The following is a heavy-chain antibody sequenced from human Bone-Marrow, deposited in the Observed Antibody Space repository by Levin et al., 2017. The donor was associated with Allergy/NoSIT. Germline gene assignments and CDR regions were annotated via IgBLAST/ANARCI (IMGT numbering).Heavy chain of an antibody. J-gene: IGHJ6*02. CDR3: ARTAVAAGKFYFFYNGMDV. Sequence: PGGSLRLSCAASGFTVSSTYMNWVRQAPGKGLEWVSIIYSDGTTYSADSVKGRFTISRDDSKNTLDLQLNSLRADDTAAYYCARTAVAAGKFYFFYNGMDVWGQGTTVTVSS. CDR1: GFTVSSTY. D-gene: IGHD6-19*01. CDR2: IYSDGTT. V-gene: IGHV3-53*01.